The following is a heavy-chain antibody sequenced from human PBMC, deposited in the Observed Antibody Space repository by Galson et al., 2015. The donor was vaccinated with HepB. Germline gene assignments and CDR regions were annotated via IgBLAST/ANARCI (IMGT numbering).Heavy chain of an antibody. J-gene: IGHJ3*02. D-gene: IGHD3-3*01. Sequence: SLRLSCAASGFTFSSYWMHWVRQAPGKGLVWVSRINSDGSSTSYADSVKGRFTVSRDNAKNTLYLQMNSLRAEDTAVYYCARVHTSEPHYDFWSGYYFAAFDIWGQGTVVTVSS. CDR2: INSDGSST. CDR1: GFTFSSYW. V-gene: IGHV3-74*01. CDR3: ARVHTSEPHYDFWSGYYFAAFDI.